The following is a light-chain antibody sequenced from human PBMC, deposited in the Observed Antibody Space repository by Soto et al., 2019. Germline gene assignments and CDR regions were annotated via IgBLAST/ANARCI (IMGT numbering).Light chain of an antibody. Sequence: DIQMNPSPPTLSASARDRVTITFRASESISSWLAWYQQKPGKAPKLLMYKASSLESGVPSRFSGSGSGTEFTLTISSLQPDDFATYYCQQYNSYSWTFGQGTKVDIK. CDR1: ESISSW. V-gene: IGKV1-5*03. CDR3: QQYNSYSWT. CDR2: KAS. J-gene: IGKJ1*01.